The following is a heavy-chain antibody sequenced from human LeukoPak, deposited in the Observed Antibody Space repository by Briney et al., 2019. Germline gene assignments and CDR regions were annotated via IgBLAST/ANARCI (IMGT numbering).Heavy chain of an antibody. CDR1: GFTFSSYS. Sequence: PGGSLRLSCAASGFTFSSYSMNWVRQAPGKGLEWVSSISSSSSYIYYADSVKGRFTISRDNAKNSLYLQMNSLRAEDTAVYYCARESGLYWGHQLLFSGFVSPVDYWGQGTLVTVSS. J-gene: IGHJ4*02. V-gene: IGHV3-21*01. CDR2: ISSSSSYI. CDR3: ARESGLYWGHQLLFSGFVSPVDY. D-gene: IGHD2-2*01.